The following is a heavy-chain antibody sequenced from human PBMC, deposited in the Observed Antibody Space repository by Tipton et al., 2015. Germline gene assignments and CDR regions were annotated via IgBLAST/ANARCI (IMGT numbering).Heavy chain of an antibody. J-gene: IGHJ4*02. CDR1: GGSVTSGSYY. CDR2: ISYTDGA. Sequence: LRLSCTVSGGSVTSGSYYWSWIRQPPGKGLEWIGYISYTDGAHYNPALKSRVTISVDTSKNQFSLTLNSVTAADTAVYYCASPSLPQDRGDYYFQSRGQGSLVTVSS. V-gene: IGHV4-61*01. D-gene: IGHD2-21*02. CDR3: ASPSLPQDRGDYYFQS.